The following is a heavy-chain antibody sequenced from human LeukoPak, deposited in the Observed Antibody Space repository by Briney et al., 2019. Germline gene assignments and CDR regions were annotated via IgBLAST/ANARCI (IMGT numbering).Heavy chain of an antibody. V-gene: IGHV4-34*01. CDR2: INHSGST. J-gene: IGHJ5*02. CDR3: ARAKEYGYNYGPGFGFDP. CDR1: GVSFSGYY. D-gene: IGHD5-18*01. Sequence: SETLSLTCAVYGVSFSGYYWSWIRQPPGKGLEWVGEINHSGSTNYGPSLQSRGTISVGTSKKQISLKLSSVTAADTAVYYCARAKEYGYNYGPGFGFDPWGEGTLVTVSS.